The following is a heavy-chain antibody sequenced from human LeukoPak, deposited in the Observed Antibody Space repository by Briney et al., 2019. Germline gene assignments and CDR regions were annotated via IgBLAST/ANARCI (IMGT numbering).Heavy chain of an antibody. CDR2: IYSDGST. V-gene: IGHV3-53*01. CDR3: AKATGTFYYFDY. D-gene: IGHD1-1*01. J-gene: IGHJ4*02. Sequence: GGSLRLSCAASGFTVSSNYMSWVRQAPGKGLEWVSVIYSDGSTYYADSVKGRFTISRDNSKNTLYLQMNSLRAEDTAVYYCAKATGTFYYFDYWGQGTLVTVSS. CDR1: GFTVSSNY.